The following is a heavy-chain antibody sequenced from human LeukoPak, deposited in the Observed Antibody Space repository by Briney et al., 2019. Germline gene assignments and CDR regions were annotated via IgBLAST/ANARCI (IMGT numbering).Heavy chain of an antibody. CDR2: SWYDGSTK. V-gene: IGHV3-33*01. D-gene: IGHD2-21*02. CDR3: ARDTTLVTLYYFDS. J-gene: IGHJ4*02. Sequence: GGALRLSCAASGFNLRTYGMHWVRQAPGKGLEGVALSWYDGSTKYYADSVKGRFSISRDNSKNTVYLQMDGLRAEDTAVYYCARDTTLVTLYYFDSWGQGTLVTVSS. CDR1: GFNLRTYG.